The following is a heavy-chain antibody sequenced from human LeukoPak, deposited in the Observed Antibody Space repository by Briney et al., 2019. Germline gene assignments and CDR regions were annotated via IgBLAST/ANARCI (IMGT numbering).Heavy chain of an antibody. CDR1: GGSISSYY. CDR2: IYTSGST. J-gene: IGHJ4*02. Sequence: SETLSLTCTVSGGSISSYYWSWIRQPPGKGLEWIGRIYTSGSTNYNPSLKSRVTMSVDTSKNQFSLKLSSVTAADTAVYYCARDGYSSSTSFDYWGQGTLVTVSS. V-gene: IGHV4-4*07. D-gene: IGHD6-6*01. CDR3: ARDGYSSSTSFDY.